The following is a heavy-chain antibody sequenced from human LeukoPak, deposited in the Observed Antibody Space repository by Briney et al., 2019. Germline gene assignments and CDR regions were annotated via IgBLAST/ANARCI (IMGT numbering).Heavy chain of an antibody. CDR2: ISSSGSTI. CDR3: ARVLGNSYYYYMDV. D-gene: IGHD2-15*01. V-gene: IGHV3-48*03. Sequence: GGSLRLSCAASGFTFSSYEMNWVRQAPGKRLEWVSYISSSGSTIYYADSVKGRFTISRDNAKNSLYLQMNSLRAEDTAVYYCARVLGNSYYYYMDVWGKGTTVTVSS. J-gene: IGHJ6*03. CDR1: GFTFSSYE.